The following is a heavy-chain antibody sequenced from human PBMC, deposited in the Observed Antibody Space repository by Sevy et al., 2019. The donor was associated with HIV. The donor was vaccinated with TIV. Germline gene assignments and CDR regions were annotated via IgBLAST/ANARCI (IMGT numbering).Heavy chain of an antibody. V-gene: IGHV3-7*01. D-gene: IGHD3-16*01. J-gene: IGHJ4*02. CDR2: IKGDGSDK. CDR3: AHETFGRFES. Sequence: GGSLRLSCAASGFTFSANWMNWVRQAPGKGVEWVANIKGDGSDKLYVDSVEGRFTISRDNAKNLLYLQMNSLGVEETAVYYCAHETFGRFESWGQGTLVTVSS. CDR1: GFTFSANW.